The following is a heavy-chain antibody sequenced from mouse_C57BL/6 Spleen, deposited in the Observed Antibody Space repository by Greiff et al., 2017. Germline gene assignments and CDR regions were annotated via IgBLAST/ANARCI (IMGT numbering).Heavy chain of an antibody. D-gene: IGHD1-1*02. CDR3: ARQPMAKGWFAY. Sequence: QVQLQQSGAELVKPGASVKLSCKASGYTFTEYTIHWVKQRSGQGLEWIGWFYPGSGSIKYNEKFKDKATLSADKSSSTVYMELSRLTSEDSAVFFCARQPMAKGWFAYWGQGTLVTVSA. CDR1: GYTFTEYT. V-gene: IGHV1-62-2*01. CDR2: FYPGSGSI. J-gene: IGHJ3*01.